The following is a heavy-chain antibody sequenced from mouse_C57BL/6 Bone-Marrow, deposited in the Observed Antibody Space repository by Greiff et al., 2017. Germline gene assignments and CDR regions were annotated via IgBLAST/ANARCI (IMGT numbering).Heavy chain of an antibody. CDR1: GFTFSSYG. V-gene: IGHV5-6*01. Sequence: EVHLVESGGDLVKPGGSLKLSCAASGFTFSSYGMSWVRQTPDKRLEWVATISSGGSYTYYPDSVKGRFTISRDNAKNTLYLQMSSLKSEDTAMYYCARLPNRYFDVWGTGTTVTVSS. CDR3: ARLPNRYFDV. D-gene: IGHD1-1*01. CDR2: ISSGGSYT. J-gene: IGHJ1*03.